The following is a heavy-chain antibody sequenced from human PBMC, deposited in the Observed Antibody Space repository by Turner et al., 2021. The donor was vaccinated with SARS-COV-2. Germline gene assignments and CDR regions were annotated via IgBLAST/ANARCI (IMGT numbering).Heavy chain of an antibody. CDR1: GYTFTNYG. CDR2: IIPYSGHT. V-gene: IGHV1-18*01. J-gene: IGHJ6*02. CDR3: ARCWAYGVVINAYDYGMDV. Sequence: GYTFTNYGISWVRQAPGQGLEWMGWIIPYSGHTNYLQKFRGRITMTTDTSTSTANMEMKSQRSDDTAIYYCARCWAYGVVINAYDYGMDVWGQGTTVTVSS. D-gene: IGHD3-3*01.